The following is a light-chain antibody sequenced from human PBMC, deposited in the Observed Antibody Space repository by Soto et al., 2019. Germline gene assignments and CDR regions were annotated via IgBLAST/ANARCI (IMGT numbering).Light chain of an antibody. CDR2: GAS. V-gene: IGKV3-20*01. CDR1: QSVSSSY. J-gene: IGKJ5*01. CDR3: QQYGSSTT. Sequence: EIVLTQSPGTLSLSPGERATLSCRASQSVSSSYLAWYQQKPGQAPRLLIYGASSRATGIPDRFSGSGSGTDFTLTISRLEPEDFAVYYCQQYGSSTTFGXGTRLEIK.